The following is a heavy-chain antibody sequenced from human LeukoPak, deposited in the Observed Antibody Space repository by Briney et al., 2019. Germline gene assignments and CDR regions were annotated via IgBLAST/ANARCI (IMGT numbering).Heavy chain of an antibody. Sequence: GGSLRLSCAASGFTFSSYTMHWVRQAPGKGLEWLAVISSDGSNKYYADSVKGRFTISRDNSKNTLYLQMNILRPEDTAVYYCVSLIPSYWGQGTLVTVSS. J-gene: IGHJ4*02. CDR2: ISSDGSNK. CDR3: VSLIPSY. V-gene: IGHV3-30-3*01. CDR1: GFTFSSYT. D-gene: IGHD3-10*01.